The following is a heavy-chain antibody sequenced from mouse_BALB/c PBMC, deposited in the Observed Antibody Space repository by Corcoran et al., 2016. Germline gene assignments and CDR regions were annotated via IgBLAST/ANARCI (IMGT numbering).Heavy chain of an antibody. CDR2: VNQSGST. Sequence: VQLQQWGAGLLKPSETLSLTCAVYGGSFSGYYWTWIRQPPGKGLEWIGEVNQSGSTNDNPSLKSRFTISEDTSKDQFSLKRKSVTAADTAVYYCARGCEYSGYRPPYGMDVWGQGTTVTVSS. V-gene: IGHV3-1*01. D-gene: IGHD1-1*01. CDR3: ARGCEYSGYRPPYGMDV. J-gene: IGHJ1*01. CDR1: GGSFSGYY.